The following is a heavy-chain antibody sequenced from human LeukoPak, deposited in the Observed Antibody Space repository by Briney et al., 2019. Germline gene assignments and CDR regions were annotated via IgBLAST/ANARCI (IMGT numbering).Heavy chain of an antibody. D-gene: IGHD6-13*01. CDR2: IYTSGST. Sequence: PSETLSLTCTVSGGSISSYYWSWIRQPAGKGLEWIGRIYTSGSTNYNPSLKSRVTMSVDTSKNQFSLKLSSVTAADTAVYYCAREGGDSSSWFLTDFGDIYYYMDVWGKGTTVTVSS. CDR3: AREGGDSSSWFLTDFGDIYYYMDV. CDR1: GGSISSYY. J-gene: IGHJ6*03. V-gene: IGHV4-4*07.